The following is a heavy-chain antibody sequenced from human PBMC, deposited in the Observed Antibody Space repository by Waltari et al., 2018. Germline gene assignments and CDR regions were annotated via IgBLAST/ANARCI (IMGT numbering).Heavy chain of an antibody. J-gene: IGHJ5*02. CDR2: IYYSGSA. CDR3: ARQHCSSDSCYDVWLDP. D-gene: IGHD2-2*01. Sequence: QVKLQESGPGVMQPSETLSLTCTVSGGPMNNYYWSWIRQAPGKGLEWIGAIYYSGSANYNPSLKSRFTMSVDTSYSQFSLRLTSVSAADTAVYYCARQHCSSDSCYDVWLDPWGQRTLVTVSS. CDR1: GGPMNNYY. V-gene: IGHV4-59*08.